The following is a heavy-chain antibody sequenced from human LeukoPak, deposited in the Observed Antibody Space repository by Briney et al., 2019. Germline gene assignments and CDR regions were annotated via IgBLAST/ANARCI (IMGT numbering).Heavy chain of an antibody. CDR3: ARGPRQIYGSGSYKDY. CDR1: GYTFTGYY. Sequence: GASVTVSCKASGYTFTGYYMHWVRQAPGQGLEWMGWINPNSGGTNYAQKFQGRVTMTRDTSISTAYMELSRLRSDDAAVYYCARGPRQIYGSGSYKDYWGQGTLVAVSS. D-gene: IGHD3-10*01. J-gene: IGHJ4*02. CDR2: INPNSGGT. V-gene: IGHV1-2*02.